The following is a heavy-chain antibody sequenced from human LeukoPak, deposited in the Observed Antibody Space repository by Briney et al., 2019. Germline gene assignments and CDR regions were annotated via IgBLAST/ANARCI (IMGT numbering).Heavy chain of an antibody. CDR1: GGSISSGSYY. CDR3: ARGKLSMYPSAYQLDY. CDR2: IYTRGTT. D-gene: IGHD2/OR15-2a*01. V-gene: IGHV4-61*02. J-gene: IGHJ4*02. Sequence: KPSETLSLTCTVSGGSISSGSYYWSWVRQPAGKGLEFIGRIYTRGTTNYNPSLKSRVTMSIDTSKNQFSLKLNSVTAADTAVYFCARGKLSMYPSAYQLDYWGQGTLVTVSS.